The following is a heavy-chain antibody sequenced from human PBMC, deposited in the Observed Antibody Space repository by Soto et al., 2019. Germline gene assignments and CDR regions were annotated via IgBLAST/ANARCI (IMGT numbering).Heavy chain of an antibody. CDR3: ARAGRTDAFDI. J-gene: IGHJ3*02. Sequence: SETLSLTGAVSGGSISSGGYSWSWIRQPPGKGLEWIGYIYHSGSTYYNPSLKSRVTISVDRSKNQFSLKLTSVTAAGTAVYYCARAGRTDAFDIWGQGALVTVSS. CDR1: GGSISSGGYS. V-gene: IGHV4-30-2*01. CDR2: IYHSGST.